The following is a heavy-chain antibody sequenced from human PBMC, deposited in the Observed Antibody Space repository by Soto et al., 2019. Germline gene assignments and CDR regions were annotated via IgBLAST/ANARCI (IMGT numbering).Heavy chain of an antibody. Sequence: ASVKVSCQASCYTFTSYGISWVRQAPGQGLEWMGWISAYNGNTNYAQKLQGRVTMTTDTSTSTAYMELRSLRSDDTAVYYCARESVDTAMVWGDYWGQGTLVTVSS. CDR3: ARESVDTAMVWGDY. CDR2: ISAYNGNT. J-gene: IGHJ4*02. V-gene: IGHV1-18*01. D-gene: IGHD5-18*01. CDR1: CYTFTSYG.